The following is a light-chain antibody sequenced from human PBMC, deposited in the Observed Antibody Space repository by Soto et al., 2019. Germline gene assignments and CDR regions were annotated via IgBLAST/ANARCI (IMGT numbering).Light chain of an antibody. CDR3: QQLSTYPST. J-gene: IGKJ4*01. CDR2: AAS. Sequence: DIHLTQSPSFLSASLGDRVTITCRASQGIGSYLAWYQQKPGEAPKLLIFAASTLQSGVPSRFSGSGSGTDFTLTISSLQAEDFATYYCQQLSTYPSTFGGGTKVDIK. CDR1: QGIGSY. V-gene: IGKV1-9*01.